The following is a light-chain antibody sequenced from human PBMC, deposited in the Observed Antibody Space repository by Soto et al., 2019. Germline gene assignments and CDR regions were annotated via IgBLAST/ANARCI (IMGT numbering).Light chain of an antibody. J-gene: IGKJ4*01. CDR2: AAS. CDR1: QGISSY. Sequence: IRMTHSPSSFSASTGDRFTITCRASQGISSYLAWYQQEPGKAPKLLIYAASSLQSGVPSRFSGSGSGTDFTLTISSLQPGDFATYYCQQANSFPLTFGGGTKVDI. V-gene: IGKV1D-12*01. CDR3: QQANSFPLT.